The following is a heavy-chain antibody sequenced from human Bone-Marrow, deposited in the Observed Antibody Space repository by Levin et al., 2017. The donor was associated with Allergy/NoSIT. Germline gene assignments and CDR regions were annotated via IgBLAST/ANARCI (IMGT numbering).Heavy chain of an antibody. CDR3: ARGAGYDSSWYWDS. J-gene: IGHJ4*02. V-gene: IGHV4-30-4*01. Sequence: SETLSLTCTVSGGSVSFGDYYWSWIRQPPGKGLQWIGYTSYSGSPYYSPSLKSRINISIDTSKNQLSLKLSSVTAADTAVYFCARGAGYDSSWYWDSWGQGTLATVSS. CDR2: TSYSGSP. CDR1: GGSVSFGDYY. D-gene: IGHD3-3*01.